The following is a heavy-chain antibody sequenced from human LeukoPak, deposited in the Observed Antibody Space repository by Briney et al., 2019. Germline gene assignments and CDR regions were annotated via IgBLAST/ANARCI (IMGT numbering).Heavy chain of an antibody. J-gene: IGHJ4*02. CDR3: ARGGHDYGSGSYLFDY. CDR1: GGSISSYY. V-gene: IGHV4-59*01. CDR2: IYYSGST. D-gene: IGHD3-10*01. Sequence: SETLSLTCTVSGGSISSYYWSWIRQPPGKGLEWIGYIYYSGSTNYNPSLKSRVTISVDTSKNQFSLKLGSVTAADTAVYYCARGGHDYGSGSYLFDYWGQGTLVTVSS.